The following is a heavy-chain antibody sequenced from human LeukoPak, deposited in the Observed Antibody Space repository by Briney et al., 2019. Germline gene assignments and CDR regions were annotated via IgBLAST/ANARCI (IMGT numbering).Heavy chain of an antibody. CDR3: AREGVVPADTNWFDP. V-gene: IGHV3-48*01. J-gene: IGHJ5*02. Sequence: GGSLRLSCAASGFTFSSYSMNWVRQAPGKRLEWVSYISSSSSTIYYADSVKGRFTISRDNAKNSLYLQMNSLRAEDTAVYYCAREGVVPADTNWFDPWAREPWSPSPQ. CDR1: GFTFSSYS. CDR2: ISSSSSTI. D-gene: IGHD2-2*01.